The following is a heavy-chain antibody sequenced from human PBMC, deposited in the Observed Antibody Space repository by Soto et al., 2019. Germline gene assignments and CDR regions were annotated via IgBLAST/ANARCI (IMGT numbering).Heavy chain of an antibody. D-gene: IGHD6-13*01. Sequence: PGGSLRLSCAASGFTFSNAWMSWVRQAPGKGLEWVGRIKSKTDGGTTDYAAPVKGRFTISRDDSKNTAYLQMNSLKTEDTAVYYCTRPRYSSSWYYWYFDLWGRGTLVTVSS. V-gene: IGHV3-15*01. J-gene: IGHJ2*01. CDR2: IKSKTDGGTT. CDR1: GFTFSNAW. CDR3: TRPRYSSSWYYWYFDL.